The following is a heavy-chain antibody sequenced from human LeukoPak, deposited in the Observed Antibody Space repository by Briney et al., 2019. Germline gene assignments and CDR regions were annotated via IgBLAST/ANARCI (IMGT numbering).Heavy chain of an antibody. V-gene: IGHV3-23*01. CDR1: GFTFSSYA. J-gene: IGHJ4*02. CDR2: ISGSGGST. D-gene: IGHD4-17*01. CDR3: ARDSIMRGDYPPDYFDY. Sequence: PGGSLRLSCAASGFTFSSYAMSWVRQAPGKGLEWVSAISGSGGSTYYADSVKGRFTISRDNSKNTLYLQMNSLRAEDTAVYYCARDSIMRGDYPPDYFDYWGQGTLVTVSS.